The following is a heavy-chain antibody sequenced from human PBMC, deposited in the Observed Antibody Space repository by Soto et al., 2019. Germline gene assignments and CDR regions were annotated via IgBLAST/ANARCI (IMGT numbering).Heavy chain of an antibody. J-gene: IGHJ4*02. CDR1: GYTFTSYY. V-gene: IGHV1-2*02. CDR2: INPITGGT. Sequence: ASVKVSCKASGYTFTSYYIHWVRQAPGQGLEWMGWINPITGGTNYAPKFQGRVTMTRDTSITTAYMELSRLRSDDTAVYYCARSAPFDIYAITPVEFWGQGTLVTVSS. D-gene: IGHD3-9*01. CDR3: ARSAPFDIYAITPVEF.